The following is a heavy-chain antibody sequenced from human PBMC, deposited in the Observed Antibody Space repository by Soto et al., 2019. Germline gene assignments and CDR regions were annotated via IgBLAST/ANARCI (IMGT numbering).Heavy chain of an antibody. Sequence: QVQLQESGPGLVKPSQTLSLTCTVSGGSISSGDYYWSWIRQPPGKGLEYIGYIYYTGSTYYNPSLKSRVTMSGDTSKNQFSLKLSSVTAADTAVYYCARVAPLTTDDYWGQGTLVTVSS. CDR1: GGSISSGDYY. J-gene: IGHJ4*02. D-gene: IGHD4-17*01. CDR2: IYYTGST. CDR3: ARVAPLTTDDY. V-gene: IGHV4-30-4*01.